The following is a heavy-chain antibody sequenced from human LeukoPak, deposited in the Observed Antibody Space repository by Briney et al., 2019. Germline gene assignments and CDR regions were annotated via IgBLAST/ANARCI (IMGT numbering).Heavy chain of an antibody. Sequence: GASVKVSCKASGYSFTGYYIHWVRQAPGQGLEWVGWMNPNSGATKYAQKFQGRVTMASDTSTSTAHMYLSRLRFDDTAVYYCARDGARPGRGFPHWGQGSLVTVSS. D-gene: IGHD3-10*01. CDR3: ARDGARPGRGFPH. CDR2: MNPNSGAT. CDR1: GYSFTGYY. V-gene: IGHV1-2*02. J-gene: IGHJ1*01.